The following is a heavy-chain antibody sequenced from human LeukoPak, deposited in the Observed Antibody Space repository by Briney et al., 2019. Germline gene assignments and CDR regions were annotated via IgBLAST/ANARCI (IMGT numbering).Heavy chain of an antibody. V-gene: IGHV3-23*01. D-gene: IGHD6-19*01. CDR3: AKDLVPVAVAGTPVDY. J-gene: IGHJ4*02. CDR2: ISGSGGST. CDR1: GFTFSIYS. Sequence: PGGSLRLSCAASGFTFSIYSMNWVRQAPGKGLEWVSAISGSGGSTYYADSVKGRFTISRDNSKNTLYLQMNSLRAEDTAVYYCAKDLVPVAVAGTPVDYWGQGTLVTVSS.